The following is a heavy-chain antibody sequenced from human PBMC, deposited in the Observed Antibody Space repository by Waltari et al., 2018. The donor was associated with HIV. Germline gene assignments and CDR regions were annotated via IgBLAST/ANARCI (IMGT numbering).Heavy chain of an antibody. CDR3: ARGNYDSSGYYPNWFDP. CDR1: GGSISSYY. V-gene: IGHV4-59*01. Sequence: QVQLQESGPGLVKPSETLSLTCTVSGGSISSYYWSWIRQPPGKGLEWIGYIYYSGSTNYNPSLKSRVTISVDTSKNQFSLKLSSVTAADTAVYYCARGNYDSSGYYPNWFDPWGQGTLVTVSS. CDR2: IYYSGST. J-gene: IGHJ5*02. D-gene: IGHD3-22*01.